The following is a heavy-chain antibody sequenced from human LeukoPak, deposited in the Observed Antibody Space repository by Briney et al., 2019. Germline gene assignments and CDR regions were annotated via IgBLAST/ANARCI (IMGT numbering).Heavy chain of an antibody. Sequence: GGSLRLSCAASGFTFNNYDMHWVRQAPGKGLEWVTFIHYDGDYKYYADSVKGRFTISRDNSKNTLYLQMNSLRAEDTAVYYCAKDPRGSYYYYYYYMDVWGKGTTVTISS. J-gene: IGHJ6*03. D-gene: IGHD1-26*01. CDR1: GFTFNNYD. CDR2: IHYDGDYK. CDR3: AKDPRGSYYYYYYYMDV. V-gene: IGHV3-30*02.